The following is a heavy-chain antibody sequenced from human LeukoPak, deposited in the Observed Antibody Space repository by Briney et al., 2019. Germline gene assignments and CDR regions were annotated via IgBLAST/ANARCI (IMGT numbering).Heavy chain of an antibody. CDR1: GYTFSDYS. CDR3: AMGVVAIAVGGTWPNGIVGATINPELFVN. D-gene: IGHD1-26*01. J-gene: IGHJ4*02. Sequence: PGGSLRLSCAASGYTFSDYSVNWVRQVPGEGLEWVSSISSSGTFIYYADSVKGRFTISRDNAKNSLFIQISSLRAEHTALYYSAMGVVAIAVGGTWPNGIVGATINPELFVNWGQGNLVTVSS. V-gene: IGHV3-21*01. CDR2: ISSSGTFI.